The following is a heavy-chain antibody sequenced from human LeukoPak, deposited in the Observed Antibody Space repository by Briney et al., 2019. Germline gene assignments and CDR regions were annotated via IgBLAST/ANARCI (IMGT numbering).Heavy chain of an antibody. V-gene: IGHV3-48*03. CDR3: AELGITMIGGV. D-gene: IGHD3-10*02. Sequence: GGSLRLSCAASGFTFCSYEMNWVRQAPRKGLERVSYISSSGSTIYYADSVKGRFTISRDNAKNSLYLQMNSLRAEDTAVYYCAELGITMIGGVWGKGTTVTISS. CDR2: ISSSGSTI. CDR1: GFTFCSYE. J-gene: IGHJ6*04.